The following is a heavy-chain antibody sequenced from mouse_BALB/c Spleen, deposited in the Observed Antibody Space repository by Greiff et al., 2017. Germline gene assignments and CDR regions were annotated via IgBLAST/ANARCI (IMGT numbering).Heavy chain of an antibody. CDR2: IYPGNSDT. Sequence: VQLKESGTVLARPGASVKMSCKASGYSFTSYWMHWVKQRPGQGLEWIGAIYPGNSDTSYNQKFKGKAKLTAVTSASTAYMELSSLTNEDSAVYYCTSPIYYDYDGFAYWGQGTLVTVSA. V-gene: IGHV1-5*01. CDR1: GYSFTSYW. D-gene: IGHD2-4*01. CDR3: TSPIYYDYDGFAY. J-gene: IGHJ3*01.